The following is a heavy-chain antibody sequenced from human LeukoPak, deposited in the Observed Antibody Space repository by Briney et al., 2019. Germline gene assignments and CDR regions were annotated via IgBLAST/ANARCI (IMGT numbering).Heavy chain of an antibody. CDR3: VRVGTWSGSDVHMDG. D-gene: IGHD2-15*01. CDR2: ISGTSATR. CDR1: GFTGFAFSSYG. J-gene: IGHJ6*03. V-gene: IGHV3-48*04. Sequence: GGSLRLSCAASGFTGFAFSSYGMNWVRQAPGKGLEWVSYISGTSATRYYGDSVRGRFTISRDNAKNSLNLQMSSLRAEDTAVYYCVRVGTWSGSDVHMDGWGKGITVTVSS.